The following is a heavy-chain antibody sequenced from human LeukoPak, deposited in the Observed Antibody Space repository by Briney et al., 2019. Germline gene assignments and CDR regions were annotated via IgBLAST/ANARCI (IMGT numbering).Heavy chain of an antibody. Sequence: GGSLRLSCAASGFTFSSYGMHWVRQAPGKGLEWVAFIRYDGSNKYYADSVKGRFTISRDNAKNSLYLQMNSLRAEDTALYYCAREDSNYDILTGYFTDAFDIWGQGTMVTVSS. D-gene: IGHD3-9*01. CDR2: IRYDGSNK. CDR3: AREDSNYDILTGYFTDAFDI. CDR1: GFTFSSYG. J-gene: IGHJ3*02. V-gene: IGHV3-30*02.